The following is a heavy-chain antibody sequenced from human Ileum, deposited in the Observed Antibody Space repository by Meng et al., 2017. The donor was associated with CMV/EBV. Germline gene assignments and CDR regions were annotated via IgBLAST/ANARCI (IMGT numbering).Heavy chain of an antibody. J-gene: IGHJ2*01. CDR3: AKAAHSSGWLWYFDL. CDR2: ITDTGGST. D-gene: IGHD6-19*01. V-gene: IGHV3-23*01. Sequence: GFDFSSYTMSWVRQAPGKGLEWVSTITDTGGSTYYTDSVKGRFTVSRDNSKNTLYLQMNSLRAEDTALYYCAKAAHSSGWLWYFDLWGRGTLVTVSS. CDR1: GFDFSSYT.